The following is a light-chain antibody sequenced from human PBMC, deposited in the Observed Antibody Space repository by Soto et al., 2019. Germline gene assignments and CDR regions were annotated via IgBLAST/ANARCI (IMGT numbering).Light chain of an antibody. CDR3: MQGVETPFT. CDR2: LGS. J-gene: IGKJ3*01. V-gene: IGKV2-28*01. CDR1: ESLLFTNGYNY. Sequence: DIVMTQSPLSLPVTPGEAASISCRSSESLLFTNGYNYLDWYVQKPGQSPQLLIYLGSHRAPGVPDGFSGSGSGTDFTLKISRVEAEDVGFYYCMQGVETPFTFGPGTKVDIK.